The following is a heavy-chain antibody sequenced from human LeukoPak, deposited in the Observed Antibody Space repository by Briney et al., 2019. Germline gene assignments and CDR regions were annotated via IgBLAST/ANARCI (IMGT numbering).Heavy chain of an antibody. CDR1: GYTFTSYG. CDR3: ARGGLYCSSTSCYGIEY. D-gene: IGHD2-2*01. CDR2: ISAYNGNT. Sequence: GASVKVSCKAAGYTFTSYGISWVRQAPGQGLEWMGWISAYNGNTNYAQKLQGRVTMTTDTSTSTVYMELWSLRSDDTAVYYCARGGLYCSSTSCYGIEYWGQGTLVTVSS. V-gene: IGHV1-18*04. J-gene: IGHJ4*02.